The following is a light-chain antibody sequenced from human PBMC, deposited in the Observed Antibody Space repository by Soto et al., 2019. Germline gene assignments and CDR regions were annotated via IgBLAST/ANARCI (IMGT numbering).Light chain of an antibody. Sequence: DIQMTQSPSTLSASVEDRVTITCRASQSLDSWLAWYQQKPGKPPKLLIYKTSILEFGVPSRFSGSGSGTLFTLTISSLQPADFATYYCQQYHTFSTFGLGTKVEIK. V-gene: IGKV1-5*03. CDR2: KTS. CDR3: QQYHTFST. CDR1: QSLDSW. J-gene: IGKJ1*01.